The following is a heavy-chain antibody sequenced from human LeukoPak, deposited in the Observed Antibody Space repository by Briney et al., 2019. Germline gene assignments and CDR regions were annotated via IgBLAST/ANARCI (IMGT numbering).Heavy chain of an antibody. CDR3: ARWDSLGSGVDC. V-gene: IGHV3-74*01. D-gene: IGHD3-10*01. Sequence: GGSLRLSCAASGFTFSSYWMHWVRQAPGKGLVWVSRINSDGSSTSYADSVKGRFTISRDNAKNTLYLQMNSLRAEDTAVYYCARWDSLGSGVDCWGQGTLVTVSS. CDR2: INSDGSST. CDR1: GFTFSSYW. J-gene: IGHJ4*02.